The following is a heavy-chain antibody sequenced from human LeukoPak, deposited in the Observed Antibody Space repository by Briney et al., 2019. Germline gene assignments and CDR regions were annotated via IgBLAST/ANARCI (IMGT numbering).Heavy chain of an antibody. J-gene: IGHJ3*02. CDR2: IYYSGST. Sequence: KPSETLSLTCTVSGGSISSYYWSWIRQPPGKGLEWIGYIYYSGSTNYNPSLKSRVTISVDTSKNQFSLKLSSVTAADTAVYYCARHTYSSSSGFDIWGQGTMVTVSS. CDR1: GGSISSYY. D-gene: IGHD6-13*01. CDR3: ARHTYSSSSGFDI. V-gene: IGHV4-59*08.